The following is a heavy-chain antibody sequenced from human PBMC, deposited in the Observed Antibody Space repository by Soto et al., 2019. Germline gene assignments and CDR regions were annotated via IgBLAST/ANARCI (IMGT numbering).Heavy chain of an antibody. J-gene: IGHJ4*02. V-gene: IGHV4-31*03. CDR2: NYYSGST. Sequence: LSLTCTVSGGSITSGDYYWNWIRQHPGKGLEWIGYNYYSGSTYYNPSLKSRVTISVDSSKNQFSLKLSSVTAADTAVYYCARSRVGYCSGGSCYDYWGQGTQVTVSS. CDR3: ARSRVGYCSGGSCYDY. D-gene: IGHD2-15*01. CDR1: GGSITSGDYY.